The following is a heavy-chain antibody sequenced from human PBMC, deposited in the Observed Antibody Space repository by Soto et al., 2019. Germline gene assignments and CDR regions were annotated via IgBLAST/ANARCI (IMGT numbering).Heavy chain of an antibody. CDR2: INHSGST. CDR3: ARALTTSLDSSGYYYNWFDP. Sequence: QVQLQQWGAGLLKPSETLSLTCAVYGGSFSGYYWSWIRQPPGKGLEWIGEINHSGSTNYNPSLKSRVTISVDTSKNQFSLKLSSVTAADTAVYYCARALTTSLDSSGYYYNWFDPWGQGTLVTVSS. D-gene: IGHD3-22*01. J-gene: IGHJ5*02. CDR1: GGSFSGYY. V-gene: IGHV4-34*01.